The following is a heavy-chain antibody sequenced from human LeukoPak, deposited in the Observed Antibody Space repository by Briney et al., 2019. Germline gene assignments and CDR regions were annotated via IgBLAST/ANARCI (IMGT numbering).Heavy chain of an antibody. CDR2: IYHSGST. Sequence: SETLSLTCGVSGGSISSGGYSWSWIRQPPGKGLEWIGYIYHSGSTYYNPSLKSRVTISVDRSKNQFSLKLSSVTAADTAVYYCARGSSVAGNDYWGQGTLVTVSS. CDR3: ARGSSVAGNDY. J-gene: IGHJ4*02. D-gene: IGHD6-19*01. V-gene: IGHV4-30-2*01. CDR1: GGSISSGGYS.